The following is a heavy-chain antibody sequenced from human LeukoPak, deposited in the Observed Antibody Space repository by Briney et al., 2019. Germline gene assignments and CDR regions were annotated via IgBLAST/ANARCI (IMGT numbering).Heavy chain of an antibody. CDR3: ARDNGYCSGGTCYNAFDI. J-gene: IGHJ3*02. D-gene: IGHD2-15*01. CDR1: GDTFSSYA. V-gene: IGHV1-69*06. Sequence: SVKVSCKASGDTFSSYAFSWVRQAPGQGLEWMGGIIPIFGTPNYAQKFQGRVTITADKSTSTAYMELSSLRSEDTAVYYCARDNGYCSGGTCYNAFDIWGQGTMVTVSS. CDR2: IIPIFGTP.